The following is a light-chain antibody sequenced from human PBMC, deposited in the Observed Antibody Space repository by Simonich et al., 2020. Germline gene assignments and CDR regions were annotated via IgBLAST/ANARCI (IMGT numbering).Light chain of an antibody. CDR2: EGS. Sequence: QSALTQPASVSGSPGQSITISCTGTSSDFGSYNLVSWYQQPPGKAPKTRIYEGSKRPLGVSNRFSGSKSGNTASLTISGLQAEDEADYYCSSYTSSSTWVFGGGTKLTVL. CDR3: SSYTSSSTWV. J-gene: IGLJ3*02. CDR1: SSDFGSYNL. V-gene: IGLV2-14*02.